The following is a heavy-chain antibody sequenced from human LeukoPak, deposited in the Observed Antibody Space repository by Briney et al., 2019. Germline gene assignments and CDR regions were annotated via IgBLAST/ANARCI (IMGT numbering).Heavy chain of an antibody. D-gene: IGHD1-14*01. CDR2: INPGGSSI. V-gene: IGHV3-74*01. CDR1: GFNFSIYW. Sequence: GGSLRLSCAASGFNFSIYWMHWVRQVPGKGLVWVARINPGGSSITYADSVKGRFTISRDNAKNTLYLQMDSLRAEDTGVYYCARSNQADDYWGQGTLVTVSS. J-gene: IGHJ4*02. CDR3: ARSNQADDY.